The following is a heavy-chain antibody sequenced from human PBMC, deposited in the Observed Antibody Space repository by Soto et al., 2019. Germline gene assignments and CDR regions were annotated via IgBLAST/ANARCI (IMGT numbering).Heavy chain of an antibody. Sequence: SETLSLTCTVSGGSISSYYWSWIRQPPGKGLEWIGYIYYSGSTNYNPSLKSRVTIPVDTSKNQFSLKLSSVTAADTAVYYCARENNWNYVGAFDYWGQGTLVTVSS. CDR1: GGSISSYY. CDR3: ARENNWNYVGAFDY. J-gene: IGHJ4*02. V-gene: IGHV4-59*01. D-gene: IGHD1-7*01. CDR2: IYYSGST.